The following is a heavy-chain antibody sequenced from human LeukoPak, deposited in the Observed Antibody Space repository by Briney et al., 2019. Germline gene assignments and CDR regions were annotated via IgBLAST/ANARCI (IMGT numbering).Heavy chain of an antibody. CDR3: ARQVYCSSTSCSDLDWFDP. J-gene: IGHJ5*02. D-gene: IGHD2-2*01. CDR2: IYDSGTT. V-gene: IGHV4-30-2*01. Sequence: PSQTLSLTCAVSGGSISSGGYSWSWIRQPPGKGLEWIGYIYDSGTTYYNPSLKSRVTISVDRSKNQFSQKLSSVTAADTAVYYCARQVYCSSTSCSDLDWFDPWGQGTLVTVSS. CDR1: GGSISSGGYS.